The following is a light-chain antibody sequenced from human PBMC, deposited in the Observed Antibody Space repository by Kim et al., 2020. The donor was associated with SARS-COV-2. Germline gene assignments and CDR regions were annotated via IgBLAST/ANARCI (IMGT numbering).Light chain of an antibody. CDR3: QQLNSYPIT. CDR1: QGISSY. V-gene: IGKV1-9*01. J-gene: IGKJ5*01. CDR2: AAS. Sequence: IQLTQSPSSLSAFVGDRVTITCRASQGISSYLAWYQQIPGKAPKLLIYAASTLQSGVPSRFSGSGSGTDFTLTIGSLQPEDFATYYCQQLNSYPITFGQGTRLEIK.